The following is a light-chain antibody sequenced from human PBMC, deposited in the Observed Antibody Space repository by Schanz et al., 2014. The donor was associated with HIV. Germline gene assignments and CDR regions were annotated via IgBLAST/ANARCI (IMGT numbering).Light chain of an antibody. CDR1: QSVGNW. J-gene: IGKJ2*01. CDR3: QQYTPYSHT. Sequence: DMQMTQSPSSLSASVGDRVTITCRASQSVGNWLAWYQQKPGEAPKLLIYAASSLQSGVPSRFSGSGSGTHFTLTISSLQPDDFATYYCQQYTPYSHTFGQGTTLEI. CDR2: AAS. V-gene: IGKV1-5*01.